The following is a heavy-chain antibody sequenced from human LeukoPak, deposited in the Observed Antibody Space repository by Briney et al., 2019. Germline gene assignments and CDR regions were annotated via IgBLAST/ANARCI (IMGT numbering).Heavy chain of an antibody. CDR2: IYTSGST. D-gene: IGHD3-10*01. Sequence: SETLSLTCTVSGGSISSYYWSWIRQPAGKGLEWIGRIYTSGSTNYNPSLKSRVTMSVDTSKNQFSLKLSSVTAADTAVYYCARGSLTMVRGVKLSWFDPWGQGTLVTVSS. J-gene: IGHJ5*02. CDR3: ARGSLTMVRGVKLSWFDP. V-gene: IGHV4-4*07. CDR1: GGSISSYY.